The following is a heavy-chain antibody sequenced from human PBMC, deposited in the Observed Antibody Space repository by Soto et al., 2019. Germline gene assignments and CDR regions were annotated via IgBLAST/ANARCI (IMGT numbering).Heavy chain of an antibody. D-gene: IGHD2-8*01. CDR2: INPSDGST. V-gene: IGHV1-46*01. CDR3: ARVYAILGGDAFDI. Sequence: ASVKVSCKASGYTFTSYYMHWVRQAPGQGLEWMGLINPSDGSTSYAQKLQGRVTMTTDTSTSTAYMELRSLRSDDTAVYYCARVYAILGGDAFDIWGQGTMVTVSS. CDR1: GYTFTSYY. J-gene: IGHJ3*02.